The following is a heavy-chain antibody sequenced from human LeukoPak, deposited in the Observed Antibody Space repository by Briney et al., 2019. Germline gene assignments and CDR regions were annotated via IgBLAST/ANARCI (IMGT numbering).Heavy chain of an antibody. D-gene: IGHD5-18*01. CDR2: FYYSGST. J-gene: IGHJ4*02. Sequence: PSETLSLTCVVSGGSISSYYWSWIRQPPGKGLEWIGFFYYSGSTNYNPSLKSRVTISVDTSKNHFSLKLSSVTAADTAVYYCARGPGGYSYGYYFDYWGQGTLVTVSS. CDR1: GGSISSYY. CDR3: ARGPGGYSYGYYFDY. V-gene: IGHV4-59*01.